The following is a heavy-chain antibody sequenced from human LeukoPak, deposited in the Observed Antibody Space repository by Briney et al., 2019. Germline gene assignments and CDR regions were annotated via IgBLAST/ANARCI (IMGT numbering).Heavy chain of an antibody. CDR3: ARARMVRGVVGFDY. CDR1: GASISSSNYY. Sequence: SETLSLTCAVSGASISSSNYYWGWVRQSPGKGLEWIGNIYSSGNTYYNASLKSRVTMYIDTSKNQFSLKLSSVTAADTAVYYCARARMVRGVVGFDYWGQGTLVTVSS. D-gene: IGHD3-10*01. CDR2: IYSSGNT. V-gene: IGHV4-39*07. J-gene: IGHJ4*02.